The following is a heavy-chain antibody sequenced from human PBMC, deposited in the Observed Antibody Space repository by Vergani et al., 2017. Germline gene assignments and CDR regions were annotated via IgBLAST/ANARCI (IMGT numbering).Heavy chain of an antibody. J-gene: IGHJ6*03. V-gene: IGHV4-34*01. D-gene: IGHD2-15*01. Sequence: QVQLQQWGAGLLKPSETLSLTCAVYGGSFSGYYWSWIRPPPGKGLEWIGEINHSGSTNSNPSLKSRVTISVDTSKNQFSLKLSSVTAADTAGYYWARGRCCSGGSCYLGYYYYYYIDVWGKGTTVTVSS. CDR1: GGSFSGYY. CDR3: ARGRCCSGGSCYLGYYYYYYIDV. CDR2: INHSGST.